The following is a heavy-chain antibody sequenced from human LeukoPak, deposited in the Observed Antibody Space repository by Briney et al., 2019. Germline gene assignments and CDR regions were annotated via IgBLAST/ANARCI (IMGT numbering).Heavy chain of an antibody. Sequence: GGSLRLSCAASGFTFSSSSMNWVRQAPGKGLEWVSFISSSSSYIYYADSVKGRFTISRDNATNSLYLQMNSLRAEDTAVYYCARGYWSGGSCYRFDYWGQGTLVTVAS. J-gene: IGHJ4*02. D-gene: IGHD2-15*01. CDR3: ARGYWSGGSCYRFDY. CDR2: ISSSSSYI. CDR1: GFTFSSSS. V-gene: IGHV3-21*01.